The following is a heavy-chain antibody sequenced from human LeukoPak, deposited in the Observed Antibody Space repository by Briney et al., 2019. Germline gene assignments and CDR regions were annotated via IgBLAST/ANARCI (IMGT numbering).Heavy chain of an antibody. Sequence: TGGSLRLSCTASGFTFGDYAMSWVRQAPGKGLEWVGFIRSKAYGGTTEYAAPVKGRFTISRDDSKSIAYLQMNSLKTEDTAVYYCTSLPIAAADDWGQGTLVTVSS. D-gene: IGHD6-13*01. V-gene: IGHV3-49*04. CDR2: IRSKAYGGTT. CDR1: GFTFGDYA. CDR3: TSLPIAAADD. J-gene: IGHJ4*02.